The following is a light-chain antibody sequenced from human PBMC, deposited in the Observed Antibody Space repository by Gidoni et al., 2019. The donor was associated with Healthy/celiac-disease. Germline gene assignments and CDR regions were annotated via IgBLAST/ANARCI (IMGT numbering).Light chain of an antibody. CDR2: GAS. Sequence: EIVLTQSPGTRSLSPGERATLSGRASQSVSSSYLAWYQQKPGQAPRLLIYGASSRATGIPDRFSGSGSGTDFTLTISRLEPEDFAVYYCQQYGSSPRALTFGGGTKVEIK. CDR1: QSVSSSY. V-gene: IGKV3-20*01. CDR3: QQYGSSPRALT. J-gene: IGKJ4*01.